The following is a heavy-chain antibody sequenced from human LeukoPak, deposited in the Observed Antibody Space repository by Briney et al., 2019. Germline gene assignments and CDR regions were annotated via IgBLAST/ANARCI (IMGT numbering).Heavy chain of an antibody. D-gene: IGHD3-3*01. Sequence: GASVKVSCKASGYTFTGYYMHWVRQAPGQGLEWMGRINPNSGGTNYAQKFQGRVTMTRDTSISTAYMELSRLRSDDTAVYHCARDYLDYDFWSGYYGNWFDPWGQGTLVTVSS. V-gene: IGHV1-2*06. J-gene: IGHJ5*02. CDR3: ARDYLDYDFWSGYYGNWFDP. CDR2: INPNSGGT. CDR1: GYTFTGYY.